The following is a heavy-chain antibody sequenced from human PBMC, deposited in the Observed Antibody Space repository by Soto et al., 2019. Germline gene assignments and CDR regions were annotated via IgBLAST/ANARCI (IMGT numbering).Heavy chain of an antibody. V-gene: IGHV3-73*01. Sequence: GGSLRLSCAASGFIFSGSAMHWVRQASGRGLEWVGRIRSKASNYATAYAASVKGRFTISRDDSKNTAFLQMNSLKTEDTAVYYCTRVEATPFDYWGQGTLVTVSS. CDR2: IRSKASNYAT. CDR1: GFIFSGSA. D-gene: IGHD1-26*01. CDR3: TRVEATPFDY. J-gene: IGHJ4*02.